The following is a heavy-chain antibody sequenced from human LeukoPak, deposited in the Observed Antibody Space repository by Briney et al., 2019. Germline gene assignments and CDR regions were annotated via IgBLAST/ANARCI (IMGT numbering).Heavy chain of an antibody. Sequence: SETLSLTCAVSGGSISSSNWWSWVRQPPGKGLEWIGEIYHSGSTNYNPSLKSRVTISVDTSKNQFSLKLSSVTAADTAVYYCARLGDPYYYYYMDVWGKGTTVTISS. CDR1: GGSISSSNW. CDR2: IYHSGST. D-gene: IGHD4-17*01. J-gene: IGHJ6*03. CDR3: ARLGDPYYYYYMDV. V-gene: IGHV4-4*02.